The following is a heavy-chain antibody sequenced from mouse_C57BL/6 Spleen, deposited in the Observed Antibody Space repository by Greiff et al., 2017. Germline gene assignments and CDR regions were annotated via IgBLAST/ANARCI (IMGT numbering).Heavy chain of an antibody. V-gene: IGHV1-50*01. CDR2: IDPSDSYT. J-gene: IGHJ4*01. D-gene: IGHD2-4*01. Sequence: VQLQQPGAELVKPGASVKLSCKASGYTFTSYWMQWVKQRPGQGLEWIGEIDPSDSYTNYNQKFKGKATLTVDTSSSTAYMQLSSLTSEDSAVYYCARGGLRRRGYAMDYWGQGTSVTVSS. CDR1: GYTFTSYW. CDR3: ARGGLRRRGYAMDY.